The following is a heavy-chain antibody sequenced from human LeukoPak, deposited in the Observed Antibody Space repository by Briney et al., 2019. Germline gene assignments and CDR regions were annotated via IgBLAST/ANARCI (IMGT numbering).Heavy chain of an antibody. CDR2: INPSGGST. Sequence: ASVKVSCKASGYTFTSYYMHWVRQAPGQGLEWMGIINPSGGSTSYAQKFQGRVTMTRDTSTSTVYMELSSLRSEDTAVYYCARDCRFGEGSTPDYYYMDVWGKGTTVTVSS. V-gene: IGHV1-46*01. CDR3: ARDCRFGEGSTPDYYYMDV. J-gene: IGHJ6*03. D-gene: IGHD3-16*01. CDR1: GYTFTSYY.